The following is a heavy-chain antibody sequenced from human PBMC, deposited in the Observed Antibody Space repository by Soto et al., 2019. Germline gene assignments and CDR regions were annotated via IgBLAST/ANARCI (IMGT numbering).Heavy chain of an antibody. J-gene: IGHJ4*02. V-gene: IGHV1-2*02. CDR3: ARSHRRSGYDLGY. CDR2: INPNSGGT. Sequence: QVQLVQSGAEVKKPGASVKVSCKASGYTFTGYYMHWVRQAPGQGLEWMGWINPNSGGTNYAQKIQGRVTMTRHTPISTAYMELSRLRSDDTAVYYCARSHRRSGYDLGYWGQGTLVTVSS. D-gene: IGHD5-12*01. CDR1: GYTFTGYY.